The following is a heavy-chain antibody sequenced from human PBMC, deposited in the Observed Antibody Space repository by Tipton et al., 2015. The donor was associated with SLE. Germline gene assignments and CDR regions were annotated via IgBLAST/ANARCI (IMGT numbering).Heavy chain of an antibody. CDR2: IKQDGSEK. Sequence: SLRLSCAASGFTFSSYWMSWVRRAPGNGLEWVANIKQDGSEKYYVDSVKGRFTISRDNAKNSLYLQMNSLRAEDTAVYYCAREGVGATLAFNYYMDVWGKGTTVTVSS. D-gene: IGHD1-26*01. CDR3: AREGVGATLAFNYYMDV. J-gene: IGHJ6*03. V-gene: IGHV3-7*03. CDR1: GFTFSSYW.